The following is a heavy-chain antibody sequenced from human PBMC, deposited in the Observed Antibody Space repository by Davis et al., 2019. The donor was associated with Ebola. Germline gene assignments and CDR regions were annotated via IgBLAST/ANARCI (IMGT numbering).Heavy chain of an antibody. CDR3: STDALYSGSYFDY. CDR1: GFTFSSYW. V-gene: IGHV3-15*01. D-gene: IGHD1-26*01. Sequence: GESLKISCAASGFTFSSYWMSWIRQAPGKGLEWVGRIKSKGDSGATDYAAPVKGRFTISRDDSKNMVYLQMNDLKTEDTAMYYCSTDALYSGSYFDYWGQGTLVTVSS. CDR2: IKSKGDSGAT. J-gene: IGHJ4*02.